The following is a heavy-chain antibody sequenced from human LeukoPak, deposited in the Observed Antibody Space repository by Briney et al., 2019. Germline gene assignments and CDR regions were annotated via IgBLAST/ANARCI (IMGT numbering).Heavy chain of an antibody. Sequence: GGSLRLSCAASGFTFSSYAMHWVRQAPGKGGEGGGFISYDGSNTYYADSVKGRFTISRDNSKNTLYLQMNSLRAEDTAVYYCARGGIAAAGTEAFDIWGQGTMVTVSS. CDR2: ISYDGSNT. CDR1: GFTFSSYA. CDR3: ARGGIAAAGTEAFDI. D-gene: IGHD6-13*01. J-gene: IGHJ3*02. V-gene: IGHV3-30-3*01.